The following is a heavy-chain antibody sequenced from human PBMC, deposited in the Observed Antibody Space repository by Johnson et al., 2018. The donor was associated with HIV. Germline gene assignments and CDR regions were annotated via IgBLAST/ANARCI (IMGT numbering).Heavy chain of an antibody. CDR2: ISWNGGST. J-gene: IGHJ3*02. Sequence: VQLVESGGGVVQPGRSLRLSCAASGFTFSSYGMSWVRQAPGKGLEWVSGISWNGGSTGYADSVKGRFTISRDNAKNSLYLQMNSLRAEDTAVYYCAGGITMKPPTAFDIWGQGTVVTVS. V-gene: IGHV3-20*04. CDR3: AGGITMKPPTAFDI. D-gene: IGHD3-22*01. CDR1: GFTFSSYG.